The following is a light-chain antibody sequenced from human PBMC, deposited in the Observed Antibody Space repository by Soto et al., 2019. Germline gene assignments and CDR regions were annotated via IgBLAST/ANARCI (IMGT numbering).Light chain of an antibody. Sequence: QSALTQPATVSGSAGQSITISCSGTMRDVGAYNLVSWYQQHPGTAPKLIIYEVRNRPSGISSRFSGSRSGNTASLTISGLQPEDEGDYFCSSYTSSSTLLYVFGTGTKVTV. CDR3: SSYTSSSTLLYV. V-gene: IGLV2-14*01. CDR1: MRDVGAYNL. CDR2: EVR. J-gene: IGLJ1*01.